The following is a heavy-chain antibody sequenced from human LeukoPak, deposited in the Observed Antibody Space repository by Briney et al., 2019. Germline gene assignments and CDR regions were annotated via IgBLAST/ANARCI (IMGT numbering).Heavy chain of an antibody. Sequence: GGSLRLSCAASGFTFDDYAMHWVRQAPGKGLEWVSGISWNSGSIGYADSVKGRFTISRDNSKNTLYLQMNSLRAEDTAVYYCARTSGYEYVFDYWGQGTLLTVSS. CDR2: ISWNSGSI. J-gene: IGHJ4*02. CDR3: ARTSGYEYVFDY. D-gene: IGHD3-16*01. V-gene: IGHV3-9*01. CDR1: GFTFDDYA.